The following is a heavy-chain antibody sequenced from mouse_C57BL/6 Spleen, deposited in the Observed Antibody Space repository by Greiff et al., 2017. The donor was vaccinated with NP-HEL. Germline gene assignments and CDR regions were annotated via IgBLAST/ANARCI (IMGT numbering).Heavy chain of an antibody. CDR1: GYTFTSYW. D-gene: IGHD2-2*01. CDR2: IDPSDSYT. CDR3: ASGYDDVPFAY. Sequence: QVQLQQSGAELVKPGASVKLSCKASGYTFTSYWMQWVNQRPGQGLEWIGEIDPSDSYTNYNQKFKGKATLTVDTSSSTAYMQLSSLTSEDSAVYYCASGYDDVPFAYWGQGTLVTVSA. J-gene: IGHJ3*01. V-gene: IGHV1-50*01.